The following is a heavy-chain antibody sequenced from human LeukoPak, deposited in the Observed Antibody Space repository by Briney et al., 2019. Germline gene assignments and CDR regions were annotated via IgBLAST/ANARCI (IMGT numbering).Heavy chain of an antibody. Sequence: GGSLRLSCAASGFTFSSYAMSWVRQAPGKGLEWVSAISGSGGSTYYADSVKGRFTISRDNSKNTLYLQMNSLRAEDTAVYYCAKVEVSAMIVVKDAFDTWGQGTMVTVSS. CDR1: GFTFSSYA. J-gene: IGHJ3*02. V-gene: IGHV3-23*01. D-gene: IGHD3-22*01. CDR2: ISGSGGST. CDR3: AKVEVSAMIVVKDAFDT.